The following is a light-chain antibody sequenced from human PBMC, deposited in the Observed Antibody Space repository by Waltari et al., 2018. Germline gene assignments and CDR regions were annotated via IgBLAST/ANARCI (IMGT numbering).Light chain of an antibody. J-gene: IGKJ2*01. CDR1: QSLVFSNGNNY. CDR3: MQALQAPYT. Sequence: EIVVTQSPLSLPVTPGEPASISCRSSQSLVFSNGNNYLDWYLQKPGQSPQLLIYGTSNRASGVPDRFSGSGSGTDFTLKISRVETEDVGIYYCMQALQAPYTFGQGTKLEIK. V-gene: IGKV2-28*01. CDR2: GTS.